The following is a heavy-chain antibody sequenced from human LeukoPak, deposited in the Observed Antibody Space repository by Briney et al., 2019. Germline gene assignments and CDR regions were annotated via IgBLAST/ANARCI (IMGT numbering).Heavy chain of an antibody. Sequence: GGSLRLSCAASGFTFSSYAMSWVRQAPGKGLEWVSGISGSGGSTYYADSVKGRFTISRDNSKNTLYLQMNSLRDKDSAVYYCARDQGIFDYWGQGTLVTVSS. J-gene: IGHJ4*02. V-gene: IGHV3-23*01. CDR1: GFTFSSYA. CDR3: ARDQGIFDY. CDR2: ISGSGGST.